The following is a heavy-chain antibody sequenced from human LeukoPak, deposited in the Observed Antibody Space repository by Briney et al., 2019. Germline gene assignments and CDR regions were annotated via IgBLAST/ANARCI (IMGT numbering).Heavy chain of an antibody. Sequence: ASVKVSCKASGYTLTSYGISWVRQAPRQGLEWMGWISADNGNTNYAQKLQGRVTVTTDTSTSTAYMELRSLRSDDTAVYYCAREFSGRYPPSYFDYWGQGTLVTVSS. J-gene: IGHJ4*02. V-gene: IGHV1-18*01. D-gene: IGHD1-26*01. CDR2: ISADNGNT. CDR3: AREFSGRYPPSYFDY. CDR1: GYTLTSYG.